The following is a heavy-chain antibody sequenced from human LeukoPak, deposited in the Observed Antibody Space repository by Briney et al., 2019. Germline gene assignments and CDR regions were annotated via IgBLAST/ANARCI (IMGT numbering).Heavy chain of an antibody. J-gene: IGHJ4*02. CDR2: INPNSGVT. V-gene: IGHV1-2*02. CDR3: ARDYDFWSGYANYFDY. D-gene: IGHD3-3*01. Sequence: ASVKVSCKASGYTFTGYYMHWVRQAPGQGLEWMGWINPNSGVTNYAQTFQGRVTMTRDTSISTAYMELSSLRSDDTAVYYCARDYDFWSGYANYFDYWGQGTLVTVSS. CDR1: GYTFTGYY.